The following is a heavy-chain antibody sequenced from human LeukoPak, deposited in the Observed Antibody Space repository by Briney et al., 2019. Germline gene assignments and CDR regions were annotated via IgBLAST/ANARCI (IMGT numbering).Heavy chain of an antibody. CDR1: GFTLNIYA. Sequence: PGGSLRPSCAASGFTLNIYAMNWVRQAPGKGLDWVPSLTGSGRDTYYTDSVKGRFTISRDNSKNTLYLQMNSLRPDDTAVYYCAKIAATDPIDFWGQGTLVTVSS. J-gene: IGHJ4*02. D-gene: IGHD6-13*01. V-gene: IGHV3-23*01. CDR2: LTGSGRDT. CDR3: AKIAATDPIDF.